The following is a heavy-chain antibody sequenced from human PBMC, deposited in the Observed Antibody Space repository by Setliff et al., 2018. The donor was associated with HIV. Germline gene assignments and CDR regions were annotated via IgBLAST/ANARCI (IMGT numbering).Heavy chain of an antibody. CDR3: ARDNSYYYGSGSHYWYGMDV. D-gene: IGHD3-10*01. V-gene: IGHV4-34*01. J-gene: IGHJ6*01. CDR1: GGSFSGYY. Sequence: ETLSLTCAVYGGSFSGYYWSWIRQPPGKGLEWIGEINHSGSTNYNPSLKSRVTISVDTSKNQFSLKLSSVTAADTAVYYCARDNSYYYGSGSHYWYGMDVWGQGTTVTVSS. CDR2: INHSGST.